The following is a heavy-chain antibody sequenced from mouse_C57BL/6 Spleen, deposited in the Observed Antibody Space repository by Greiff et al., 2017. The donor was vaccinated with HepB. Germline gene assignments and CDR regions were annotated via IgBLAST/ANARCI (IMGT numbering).Heavy chain of an antibody. Sequence: DVKLVESGGGLVKPGGSLKLSCAASGFTFSSYTMSWVRQTPEKRLEWVATISGGGGNTYYPDSVKGRFTISRDNAKNTLYLQMSSLRSEDTALYYCARLLFNYFDYWGQGTTLTVSS. CDR2: ISGGGGNT. CDR1: GFTFSSYT. CDR3: ARLLFNYFDY. J-gene: IGHJ2*01. V-gene: IGHV5-9*01. D-gene: IGHD1-1*02.